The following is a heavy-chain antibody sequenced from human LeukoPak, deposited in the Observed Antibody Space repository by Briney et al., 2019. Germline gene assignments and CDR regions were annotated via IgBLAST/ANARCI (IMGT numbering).Heavy chain of an antibody. CDR3: ARNTCSGGSCYQDY. V-gene: IGHV4-31*03. CDR1: GGSISSGGYY. CDR2: IYYSGST. Sequence: SQTLSLTCTVSGGSISSGGYYWSWIRQHSGTGLEWIGYIYYSGSTYYNPSLKSRVTISVDTSKNQFSLKLSSVTAADAAVYYCARNTCSGGSCYQDYWGQGTLVTVSS. D-gene: IGHD2-15*01. J-gene: IGHJ4*02.